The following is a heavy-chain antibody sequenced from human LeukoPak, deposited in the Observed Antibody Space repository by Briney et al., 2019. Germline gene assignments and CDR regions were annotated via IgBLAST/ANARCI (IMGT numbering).Heavy chain of an antibody. Sequence: GGSLRLSCAASGFTVSSNYMSWVRQAPGKGLEWVSVIYSGGSTYYADSVKGRFTISRDNSKNTLYLQMNSLRAEDTAVYYCARDRDYGDYLVGAFDIWGQGTMVTVSS. CDR1: GFTVSSNY. CDR2: IYSGGST. J-gene: IGHJ3*02. D-gene: IGHD4-17*01. V-gene: IGHV3-53*01. CDR3: ARDRDYGDYLVGAFDI.